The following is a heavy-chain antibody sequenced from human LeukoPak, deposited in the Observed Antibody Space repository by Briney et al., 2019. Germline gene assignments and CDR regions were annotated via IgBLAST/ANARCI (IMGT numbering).Heavy chain of an antibody. J-gene: IGHJ5*02. Sequence: GGSLRLSCAASGFTFSSYGMSWVRQAPGKGLEWVPAISGSGYSTYYADSVKGRFTISRDNWKNTLYLQMNSLRAEDTALYYCAKDADILATGFGGSWGQGTLVTVSS. V-gene: IGHV3-23*01. D-gene: IGHD5-12*01. CDR1: GFTFSSYG. CDR3: AKDADILATGFGGS. CDR2: ISGSGYST.